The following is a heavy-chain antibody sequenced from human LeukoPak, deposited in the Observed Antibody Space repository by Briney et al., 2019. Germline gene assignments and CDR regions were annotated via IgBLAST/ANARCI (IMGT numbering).Heavy chain of an antibody. CDR1: GGSINISGYF. CDR2: IYYAGST. D-gene: IGHD6-19*01. Sequence: SETLSLTCSVSGGSINISGYFWGWVRQPPGKGLEWIGSIYYAGSTYYNPSLKSRVTVSKDTSRNQFALRLGSVTAADTAVYYCARQIGSSGPDCWGQGTLVTVSS. V-gene: IGHV4-39*01. CDR3: ARQIGSSGPDC. J-gene: IGHJ4*02.